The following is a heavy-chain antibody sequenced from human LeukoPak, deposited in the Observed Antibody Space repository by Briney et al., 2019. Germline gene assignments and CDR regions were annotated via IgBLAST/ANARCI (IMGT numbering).Heavy chain of an antibody. Sequence: PGGSLRLSCVASGFTFSSYAMHWVRQAPGKGLEWVAGISYDGSNKYYVDSVKGRFTISRDNSKNTLYLQMNSLRAEDTAVYYCARAFSGTFYYFDYWGQGTLVTVSS. CDR1: GFTFSSYA. J-gene: IGHJ4*02. V-gene: IGHV3-30-3*01. CDR3: ARAFSGTFYYFDY. CDR2: ISYDGSNK. D-gene: IGHD3-16*01.